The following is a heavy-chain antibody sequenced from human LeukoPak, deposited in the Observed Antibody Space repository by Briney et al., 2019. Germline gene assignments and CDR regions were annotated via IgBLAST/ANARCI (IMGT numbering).Heavy chain of an antibody. V-gene: IGHV3-23*01. CDR2: ISGSGST. D-gene: IGHD3-3*01. CDR1: GFTFSQFA. CDR3: ARGITAFGVPGATYYFDY. J-gene: IGHJ4*02. Sequence: GGSLRLSCTASGFTFSQFAMNWVRQTPGKGLEWVSVISGSGSTYYADSVRGRFTISRDNSKHTVSLQMNALRAEDTAAYYCARGITAFGVPGATYYFDYWGQGTLVTVSS.